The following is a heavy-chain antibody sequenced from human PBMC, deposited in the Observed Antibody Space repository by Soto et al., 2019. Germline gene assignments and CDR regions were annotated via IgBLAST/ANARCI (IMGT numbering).Heavy chain of an antibody. V-gene: IGHV1-18*01. Sequence: QVHMVQSGAEVKKPGASVKVACKASGYSFTSYGVSWVRQAPGQGLEWMGWISTYNGNTNYAQKFQDRVKMTADTYTSTAYMELGSLRSDDKAISYCMRGDVGWLDDLRQGELDPWGQGTLVTVSA. CDR2: ISTYNGNT. CDR3: MRGDVGWLDDLRQGELDP. J-gene: IGHJ5*02. D-gene: IGHD6-19*01. CDR1: GYSFTSYG.